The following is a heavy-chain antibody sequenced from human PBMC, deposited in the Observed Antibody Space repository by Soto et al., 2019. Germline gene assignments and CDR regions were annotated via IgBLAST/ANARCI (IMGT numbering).Heavy chain of an antibody. CDR3: ARGRGGKRSSSYYDYVWGSYRYNWFDP. CDR2: INHSGST. D-gene: IGHD3-16*02. V-gene: IGHV4-34*01. Sequence: SETLSLTCAVYGGSFSGYYWSWIRQPPGKGLEWIGEINHSGSTNYNPSLKSRVTISVDTSKNQFSLKLSSVTAADTAVYYCARGRGGKRSSSYYDYVWGSYRYNWFDPWGQGTRVTVSS. CDR1: GGSFSGYY. J-gene: IGHJ5*02.